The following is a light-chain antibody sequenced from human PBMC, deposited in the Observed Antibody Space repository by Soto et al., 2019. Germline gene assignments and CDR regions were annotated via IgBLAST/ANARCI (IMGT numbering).Light chain of an antibody. V-gene: IGKV1-39*01. Sequence: DIQMTQSPSSLSASVGDRVTITCRASQSIRSYLNWYQQRPGKAPKLLIYGASSLQSGVPPRFSGSGSGTDFTLTISSLQPEDFATYYCQQTYSTPRTFGQGTKVEIK. CDR3: QQTYSTPRT. CDR1: QSIRSY. CDR2: GAS. J-gene: IGKJ1*01.